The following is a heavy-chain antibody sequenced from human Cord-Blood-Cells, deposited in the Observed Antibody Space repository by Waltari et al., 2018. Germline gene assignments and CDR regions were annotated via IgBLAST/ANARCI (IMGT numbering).Heavy chain of an antibody. Sequence: QVQLVQSGAEVKKPGASVKVSCKASGYTFTGYYMHWVRQAPGQGLEWMGRINPNSGGTNYEQKFQGRVTMTRDTSISTAYMELSRLRSDDTAVYYCARGHYGDYWVFDPWGQGTLVTVSS. V-gene: IGHV1-2*06. J-gene: IGHJ5*02. CDR3: ARGHYGDYWVFDP. CDR2: INPNSGGT. D-gene: IGHD4-17*01. CDR1: GYTFTGYY.